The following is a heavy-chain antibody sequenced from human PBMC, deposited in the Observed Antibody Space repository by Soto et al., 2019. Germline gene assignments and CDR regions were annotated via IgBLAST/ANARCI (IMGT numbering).Heavy chain of an antibody. CDR2: IYTSGST. D-gene: IGHD6-13*01. CDR1: GGSISSYY. J-gene: IGHJ4*02. V-gene: IGHV4-4*07. Sequence: SETLSLTCTVSGGSISSYYWSWIRQPAGKGLEWIGRIYTSGSTNYNPSLKSRVTMSVDTSKNQFSLKLSSVTAADTAVYYCARAAGVEQQLVGAFDYWGQGTLVTVSS. CDR3: ARAAGVEQQLVGAFDY.